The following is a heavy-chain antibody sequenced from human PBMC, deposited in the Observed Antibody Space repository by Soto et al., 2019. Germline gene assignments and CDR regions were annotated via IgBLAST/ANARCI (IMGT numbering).Heavy chain of an antibody. CDR1: GFTVSSNY. CDR3: ARDGPPRKYYGSGSWPYYGMDV. J-gene: IGHJ6*02. D-gene: IGHD3-10*01. Sequence: PGGSLRLSCAASGFTVSSNYMSWVRQAPGKGLEWVSVIYSGGSTYYADSVKGRFTISRDNSKNTLYLQMNSLRAEDTAVYYCARDGPPRKYYGSGSWPYYGMDVWGQGTTVTVSS. CDR2: IYSGGST. V-gene: IGHV3-53*01.